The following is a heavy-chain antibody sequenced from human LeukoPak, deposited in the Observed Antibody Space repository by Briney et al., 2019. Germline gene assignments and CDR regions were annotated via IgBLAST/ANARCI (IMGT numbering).Heavy chain of an antibody. CDR2: ISWNSGSI. CDR3: AKDQDSSGYYSRAGAFDI. Sequence: GRSLRLSCAASGFTFDDYAMHWVRQAPGKGLEWVSGISWNSGSIGYADSVKGRFTISRDNAKNSLYLQMNSLRAEDTALYYCAKDQDSSGYYSRAGAFDIWGQGTMVTVSS. J-gene: IGHJ3*02. CDR1: GFTFDDYA. D-gene: IGHD3-22*01. V-gene: IGHV3-9*01.